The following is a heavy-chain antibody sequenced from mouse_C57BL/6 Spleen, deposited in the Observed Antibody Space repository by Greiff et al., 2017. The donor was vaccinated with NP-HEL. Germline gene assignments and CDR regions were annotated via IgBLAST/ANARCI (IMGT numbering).Heavy chain of an antibody. CDR2: LYPRSGNT. CDR1: GYTFTSYG. J-gene: IGHJ4*01. V-gene: IGHV1-81*01. CDR3: AKVSEDGYSYAMDY. Sequence: QVQLKESGAELARPGASVKLSCKASGYTFTSYGISWVKQRTGQGLEWIGELYPRSGNTYYNEKFKGKAPLTVDKSSRTAYMELRSLTSDDSAVYVCAKVSEDGYSYAMDYWGQGTSVTVSS. D-gene: IGHD2-3*01.